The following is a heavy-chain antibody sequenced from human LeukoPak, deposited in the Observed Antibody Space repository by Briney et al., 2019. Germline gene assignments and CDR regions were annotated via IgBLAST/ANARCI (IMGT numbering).Heavy chain of an antibody. Sequence: SETLSLTCTVSGGSISSRSYYWGWIRQPPGKGLEWIGGFSYSGSTYYSPSLKSRVTISVDTSMNQFSLNLSSVTAADTAVYYCARVSRGPAYDSSGYYSPNYDYWGQGTLVTVSS. D-gene: IGHD3-22*01. CDR3: ARVSRGPAYDSSGYYSPNYDY. CDR2: FSYSGST. CDR1: GGSISSRSYY. J-gene: IGHJ4*02. V-gene: IGHV4-39*01.